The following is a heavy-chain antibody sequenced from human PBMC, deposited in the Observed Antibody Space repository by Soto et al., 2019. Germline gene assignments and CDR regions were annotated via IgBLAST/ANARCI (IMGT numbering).Heavy chain of an antibody. J-gene: IGHJ5*02. CDR3: TRRGRQSANWFDP. CDR2: IIPMSGRP. Sequence: QVQLVQSGAEVKTPGSSVKVSCKASGGTFNSYSIDWVRQAPGQGFEWMGGIIPMSGRPNYAQRFQGRVTFCADKSTNTVYMEVKSLTHEYTAVYYCTRRGRQSANWFDPWGQRTLVTVSS. V-gene: IGHV1-69*06. CDR1: GGTFNSYS.